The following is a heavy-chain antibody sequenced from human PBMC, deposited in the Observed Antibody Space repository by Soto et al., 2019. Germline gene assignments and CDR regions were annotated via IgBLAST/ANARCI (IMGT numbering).Heavy chain of an antibody. CDR3: ASMGYSSGGPRRYYYYYGMDV. J-gene: IGHJ6*02. CDR2: IYYSGST. Sequence: QVQLQESGPGLVKPSQTLSLTCTVSGGSISSGDYYWSWIRQPPGKGLEWIGYIYYSGSTYYNPSLKGRVTIAVDTSKNHFPLRLSSVTPPDTAVYYCASMGYSSGGPRRYYYYYGMDVWGQGTTVTVSS. D-gene: IGHD6-25*01. CDR1: GGSISSGDYY. V-gene: IGHV4-30-4*01.